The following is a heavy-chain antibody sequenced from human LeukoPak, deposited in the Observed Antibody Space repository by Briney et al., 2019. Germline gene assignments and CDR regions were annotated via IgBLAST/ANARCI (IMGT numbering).Heavy chain of an antibody. V-gene: IGHV3-23*01. D-gene: IGHD3-22*01. CDR2: ISGSGGST. J-gene: IGHJ4*02. CDR3: AKGNYYDSSGYYFWNYFDY. CDR1: GFTFTSYS. Sequence: PGGSLRLSCAASGFTFTSYSMNWVRQAPGKGLEWVSAISGSGGSTYYADSVKGRFTISRDNSKNTLYLQMNSLRAEDTAVYYCAKGNYYDSSGYYFWNYFDYWGQGTLVTVSS.